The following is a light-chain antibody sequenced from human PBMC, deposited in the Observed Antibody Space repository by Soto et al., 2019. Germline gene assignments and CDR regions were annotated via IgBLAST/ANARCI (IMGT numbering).Light chain of an antibody. J-gene: IGKJ1*01. V-gene: IGKV3-20*01. CDR3: QQYGSSPWT. Sequence: EIVLTQSPGTLSLSPGEGATLSCRASQSVSSSYLAWYQQKPGQAPRLLIYGVSSRATGIPDRLSGSGSGTDFILTISRLAPEDFALYYCQQYGSSPWTFGQGTKVEIK. CDR2: GVS. CDR1: QSVSSSY.